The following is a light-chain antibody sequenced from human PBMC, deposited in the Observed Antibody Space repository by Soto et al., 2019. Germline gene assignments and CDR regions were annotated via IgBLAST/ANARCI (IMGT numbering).Light chain of an antibody. Sequence: QSALTQPASVSGSPGQSITISCTGTSSDVGRYDYVYWYQHHPGKAPKLMIYEVSSRPSGVSHRFSGSKSGNTASLTISGLLAEDEADYYCSSYTSHTTIFGGGTKLTVL. CDR2: EVS. V-gene: IGLV2-14*01. J-gene: IGLJ2*01. CDR3: SSYTSHTTI. CDR1: SSDVGRYDY.